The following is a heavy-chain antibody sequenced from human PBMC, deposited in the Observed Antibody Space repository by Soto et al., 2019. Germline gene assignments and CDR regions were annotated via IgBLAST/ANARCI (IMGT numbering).Heavy chain of an antibody. CDR3: ARRARPDFYYMDV. CDR2: ISSNGVGT. CDR1: GFTLSGYA. D-gene: IGHD6-6*01. Sequence: EVQLAESGGGLAQPGGSLRLSCAASGFTLSGYAMDWVRQAPGKGLEYVSGISSNGVGTYYANSVQGRFTISRDNSKNTVYLHMGSLRPEDMAVYYCARRARPDFYYMDVCGKGTTVPVSS. J-gene: IGHJ6*03. V-gene: IGHV3-64*01.